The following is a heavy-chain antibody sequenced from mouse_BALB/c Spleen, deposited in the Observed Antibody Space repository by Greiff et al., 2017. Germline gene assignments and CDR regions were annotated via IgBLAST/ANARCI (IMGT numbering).Heavy chain of an antibody. CDR1: GYTFTDYA. CDR3: ARGMRVYYYAMDY. J-gene: IGHJ4*01. Sequence: VQLQQSGAELVRPGVSVKISCKGSGYTFTDYAMHWVKQSHAKSLEWIGVISTYYGDASYNQKFKGKATMTVDKSSSTAYMELARLTSEDSAIYYCARGMRVYYYAMDYWGQGTSVTVSS. CDR2: ISTYYGDA. V-gene: IGHV1S137*01.